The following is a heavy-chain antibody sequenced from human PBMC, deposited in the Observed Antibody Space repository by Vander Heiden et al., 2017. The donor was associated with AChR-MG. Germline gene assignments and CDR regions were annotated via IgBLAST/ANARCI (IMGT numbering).Heavy chain of an antibody. D-gene: IGHD2-15*01. CDR2: IIPSLDIA. CDR3: ARDVGDIVVVVAAPYFDI. V-gene: IGHV1-69*04. J-gene: IGHJ4*02. Sequence: QVQLVQSGAEVKKPGSSLQVSCRASGDIFSNHGISWVRQAPGQGLEWLGRIIPSLDIANFPPRFQDRVKITADKSTSTVHMDLASVTSEDTGIYYCARDVGDIVVVVAAPYFDIWGQGTLVTVSS. CDR1: GDIFSNHG.